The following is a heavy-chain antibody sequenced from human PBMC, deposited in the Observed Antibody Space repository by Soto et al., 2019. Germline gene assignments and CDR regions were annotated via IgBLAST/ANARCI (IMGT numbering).Heavy chain of an antibody. CDR2: ISYDESNK. D-gene: IGHD3-9*01. Sequence: GGSLRLSCAASGFTFRRYGMHWVRQAPGKGLEWVAVISYDESNKFYGDSVKGRFTISRDNFKNMLYLQMSSLQASDTATYYCTKGAERTVQRFLDWVCGHWGQGTPVTVSS. J-gene: IGHJ4*02. V-gene: IGHV3-30*18. CDR1: GFTFRRYG. CDR3: TKGAERTVQRFLDWVCGH.